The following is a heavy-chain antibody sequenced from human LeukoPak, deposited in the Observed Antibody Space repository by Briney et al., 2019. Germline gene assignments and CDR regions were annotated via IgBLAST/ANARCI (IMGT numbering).Heavy chain of an antibody. CDR1: GFTVSSNY. Sequence: GGSLRLSCAASGFTVSSNYMSWVRQAPGKGLEWVSVIYSGGSTYYADSVKGRFTISRDNPKNTMYLQMNSLRAEDTAVYYCARDGAGYSFDYWGQGTLVTVSS. J-gene: IGHJ4*02. CDR2: IYSGGST. D-gene: IGHD3-22*01. V-gene: IGHV3-66*02. CDR3: ARDGAGYSFDY.